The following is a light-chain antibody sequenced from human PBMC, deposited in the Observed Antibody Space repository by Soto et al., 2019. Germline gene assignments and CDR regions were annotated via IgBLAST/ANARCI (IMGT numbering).Light chain of an antibody. CDR3: QTWDTGIRVV. CDR2: LNSDGSH. CDR1: RGHSSYA. Sequence: QPVLTQSPSASASLGASVKLTCTLSRGHSSYAIAWHQQQPEKGPRYLMKLNSDGSHSEGDGIPDRFSGSSSGAERYLTISSLQSEDETDYYCQTWDTGIRVVFGGGTKLTVL. J-gene: IGLJ2*01. V-gene: IGLV4-69*01.